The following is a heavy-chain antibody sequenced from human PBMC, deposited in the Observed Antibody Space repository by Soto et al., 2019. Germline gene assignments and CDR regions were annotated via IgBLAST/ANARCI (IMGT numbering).Heavy chain of an antibody. Sequence: EVQLVESGGGLVQPGRSLRLSCAASGFTFDDYAMHWVRQAPGKGLEWVSGISWNSGSIGYADSVKGRFTISRDNAKNSLYLQMNGLRAEDTALYYCAKDRGSSWYYFDYWGQGTLVTVSS. V-gene: IGHV3-9*01. CDR1: GFTFDDYA. CDR3: AKDRGSSWYYFDY. D-gene: IGHD6-13*01. J-gene: IGHJ4*02. CDR2: ISWNSGSI.